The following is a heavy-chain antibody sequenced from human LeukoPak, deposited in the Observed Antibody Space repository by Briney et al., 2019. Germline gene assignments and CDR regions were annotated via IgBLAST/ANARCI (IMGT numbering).Heavy chain of an antibody. J-gene: IGHJ3*02. CDR1: GGSFSGYY. Sequence: SETLPLTCAVYGGSFSGYYWSWIRQPPGKGLEWIGEINHSGSTNYNPSLKSRVTISVDTSKNQFSLKLSSVTAADTAVYYCARPSAYYYDSSGHGAFDIWGQGTMVTVSS. V-gene: IGHV4-34*01. D-gene: IGHD3-22*01. CDR2: INHSGST. CDR3: ARPSAYYYDSSGHGAFDI.